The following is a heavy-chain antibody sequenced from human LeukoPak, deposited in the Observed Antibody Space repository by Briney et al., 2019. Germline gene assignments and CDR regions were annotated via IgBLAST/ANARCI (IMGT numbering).Heavy chain of an antibody. D-gene: IGHD1-1*01. J-gene: IGHJ3*02. CDR3: ARQSHDWNAAFDI. V-gene: IGHV4-59*08. Sequence: SETLSLTCTVSGGSISSYYWSWIRQPPGKGLEWIGYIYYSGSNNYNPSLKSRVTISVDTSKNQFSLKLRSATAADTAVYYCARQSHDWNAAFDIWGQGTMVTVSS. CDR1: GGSISSYY. CDR2: IYYSGSN.